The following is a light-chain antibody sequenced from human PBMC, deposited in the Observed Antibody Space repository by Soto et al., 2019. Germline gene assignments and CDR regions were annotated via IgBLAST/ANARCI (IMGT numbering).Light chain of an antibody. CDR3: QQYYCPARYT. CDR1: QNVLYSSNNKNL. J-gene: IGKJ2*01. V-gene: IGKV4-1*01. Sequence: DIVMTQSPEYLAVSLGERATINCKSSQNVLYSSNNKNLIAWYQQKPGQPPKLLIYWASTRESAVPDRFSASGSGRDFTLTIISLQAEDVAVYYCQQYYCPARYTFGQGTRLEIK. CDR2: WAS.